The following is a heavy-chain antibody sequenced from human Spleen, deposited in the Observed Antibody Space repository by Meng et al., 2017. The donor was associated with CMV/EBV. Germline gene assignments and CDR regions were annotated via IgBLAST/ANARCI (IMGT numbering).Heavy chain of an antibody. CDR2: INPSGGGT. J-gene: IGHJ4*02. Sequence: SGYTFTSYYMHWVRQAPGQGLEWMGIINPSGGGTTYAQEFQGRVTLTRDTSTSTFYMELSSLRSEDTAVYYCVRCPYFYDRIGLRFWGQGTLVTVSS. V-gene: IGHV1-46*01. CDR3: VRCPYFYDRIGLRF. CDR1: GYTFTSYY. D-gene: IGHD3-22*01.